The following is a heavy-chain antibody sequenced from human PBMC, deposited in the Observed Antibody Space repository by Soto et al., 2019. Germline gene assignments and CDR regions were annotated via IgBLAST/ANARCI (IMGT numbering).Heavy chain of an antibody. CDR1: GGSISIGGYY. J-gene: IGHJ3*02. V-gene: IGHV4-31*03. CDR2: IYYSGST. Sequence: SETLSLTCTVSGGSISIGGYYWSWIRQHPGKGLEWIGYIYYSGSTYYNPSLKSRVTISVDTSRNQFSLKLSSVTAADTAVYYCARDPGCSSTSCYAFDIWGQGTMVTVSS. CDR3: ARDPGCSSTSCYAFDI. D-gene: IGHD2-2*01.